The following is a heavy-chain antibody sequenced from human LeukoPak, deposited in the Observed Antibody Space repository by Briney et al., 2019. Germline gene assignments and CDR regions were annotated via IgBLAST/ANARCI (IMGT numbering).Heavy chain of an antibody. Sequence: ASVKVSCKASEYTFTNYDFNWVRQTTGQGLEWMGWMSPNGGDTGFAQKFQGRVTMTRNTSITTAYMELSSLRSDDTAIYYCARGVAAGYDYWGQGTLVTVS. D-gene: IGHD6-13*01. CDR2: MSPNGGDT. CDR1: EYTFTNYD. CDR3: ARGVAAGYDY. J-gene: IGHJ4*02. V-gene: IGHV1-8*01.